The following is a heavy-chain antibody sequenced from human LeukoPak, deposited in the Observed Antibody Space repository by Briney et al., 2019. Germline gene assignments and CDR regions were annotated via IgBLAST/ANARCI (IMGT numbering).Heavy chain of an antibody. V-gene: IGHV3-48*03. CDR3: ARDVGGYDSDY. J-gene: IGHJ4*02. D-gene: IGHD5-12*01. CDR1: GFTFSSYE. Sequence: GSLRLSCAASGFTFSSYEMNWVRQAPGKGLEWVSYISSSGSTIYYADSVKGRFTISRDNAKNSLYLQMNSLRAEDTAVYYCARDVGGYDSDYWGQGTLVTVSS. CDR2: ISSSGSTI.